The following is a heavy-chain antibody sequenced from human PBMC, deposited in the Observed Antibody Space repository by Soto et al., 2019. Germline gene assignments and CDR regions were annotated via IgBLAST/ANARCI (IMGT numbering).Heavy chain of an antibody. D-gene: IGHD4-4*01. CDR2: IKSDGNHK. CDR1: GFTCSDYS. J-gene: IGHJ4*02. V-gene: IGHV3-21*04. Sequence: GGSLRLSCAASGFTCSDYSMNWVRQAPGKGLEWVSYIKSDGNHKYYVDSVKGHFTISRDNAKNSLYLEINSLRAEDTAVYYCPKVYSNSLDYWGQGTLVTVSS. CDR3: PKVYSNSLDY.